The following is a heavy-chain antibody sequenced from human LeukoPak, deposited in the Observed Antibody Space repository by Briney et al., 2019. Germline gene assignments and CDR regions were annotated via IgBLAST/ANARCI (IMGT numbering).Heavy chain of an antibody. CDR2: IWYDGSNK. CDR3: AKDRDYYDSSGLCYFDF. V-gene: IGHV3-33*06. CDR1: GFTFSSYG. Sequence: GGSLRLSCAASGFTFSSYGMHWVRQAPGKGLEWVAIIWYDGSNKYYAESVKGRFTISRDNSKNTLYLQMNSLRAEDTAVYYCAKDRDYYDSSGLCYFDFWGQGTLVTVSS. D-gene: IGHD3-22*01. J-gene: IGHJ4*02.